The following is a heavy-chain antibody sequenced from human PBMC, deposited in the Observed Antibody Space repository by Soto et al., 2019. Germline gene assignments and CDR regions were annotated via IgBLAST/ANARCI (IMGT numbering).Heavy chain of an antibody. Sequence: GGSLRLSCAASGFTFSSYSMNWVRQAPGKGLEWVSSISSSSSYIYYADSVKGRFTISRDNAKNSLYLQMNRLRAEDAAVYYCAIDPGDLSAFDIWGQGTMVTVSS. CDR3: AIDPGDLSAFDI. CDR1: GFTFSSYS. D-gene: IGHD3-10*01. J-gene: IGHJ3*02. V-gene: IGHV3-21*01. CDR2: ISSSSSYI.